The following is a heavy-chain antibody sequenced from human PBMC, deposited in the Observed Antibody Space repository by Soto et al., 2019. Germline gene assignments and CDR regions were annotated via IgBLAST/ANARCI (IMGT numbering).Heavy chain of an antibody. CDR3: AKEPVGPDWYFDL. Sequence: DVQLLESGGGLVQPGGSLRLSCAASGFTFRSYAMSWVRHAAGKGLEWVSGISGSGISTHYADSVKGRFTVSRDNSKNTLYLQMNSLRAEDTAVYNCAKEPVGPDWYFDLWGRGTLVTVSS. CDR1: GFTFRSYA. CDR2: ISGSGIST. J-gene: IGHJ2*01. V-gene: IGHV3-23*01.